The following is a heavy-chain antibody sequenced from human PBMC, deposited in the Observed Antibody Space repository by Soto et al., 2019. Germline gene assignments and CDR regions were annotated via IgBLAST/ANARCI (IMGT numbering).Heavy chain of an antibody. CDR3: ARRGSSSWYGY. V-gene: IGHV4-39*01. CDR1: GGSISSSSYY. D-gene: IGHD6-13*01. CDR2: IYYSGST. Sequence: QLQLQESGPGLVKPSGTLSLTCTVSGGSISSSSYYWGWIRQPPGKGLEWIGSIYYSGSTYYNPSLKSRVTISVDTSKNQFSLKLSSVTAADTAVYYCARRGSSSWYGYWGQGTLVTVSS. J-gene: IGHJ4*02.